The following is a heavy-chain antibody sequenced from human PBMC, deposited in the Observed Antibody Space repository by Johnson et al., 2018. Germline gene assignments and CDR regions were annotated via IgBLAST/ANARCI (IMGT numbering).Heavy chain of an antibody. V-gene: IGHV3-30*18. Sequence: QVQLQESGGGVVQPGRSLRLSCAASGFIFSSYGMHWVRQAPGKGLEWVALISYDGSDKYYTDSVRGRFTISRDNSKNTLFLQLDSLRAADTAVYYCAKGKDSATQQDVFDIWGQGTLVTVSS. CDR1: GFIFSSYG. J-gene: IGHJ4*02. CDR3: AKGKDSATQQDVFDI. CDR2: ISYDGSDK. D-gene: IGHD2-15*01.